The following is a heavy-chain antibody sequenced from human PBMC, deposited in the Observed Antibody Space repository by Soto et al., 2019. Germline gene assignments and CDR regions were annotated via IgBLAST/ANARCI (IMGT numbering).Heavy chain of an antibody. J-gene: IGHJ6*02. CDR1: GFTFSTYW. CDR3: ARGGGTYGSYYYAMDV. CDR2: INSDGSST. V-gene: IGHV3-74*01. Sequence: EVQLVESGGGLVQPGGSLRLSCAASGFTFSTYWMHWVRQAPGKGLVWVSRINSDGSSTNYADSVKVRFTISRDNAKNTLFLQINSLRDEDTAVYYCARGGGTYGSYYYAMDVWGQGTTVTVSS. D-gene: IGHD3-10*01.